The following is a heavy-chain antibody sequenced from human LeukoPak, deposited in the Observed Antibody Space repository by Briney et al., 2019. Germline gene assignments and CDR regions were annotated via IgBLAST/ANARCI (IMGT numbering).Heavy chain of an antibody. D-gene: IGHD4-17*01. V-gene: IGHV3-66*01. CDR2: IYSGGST. J-gene: IGHJ4*02. CDR3: VRGGYGSIDH. CDR1: GFTVSSNY. Sequence: GGSLRLSCAASGFTVSSNYMSWVRQAPGKGLEWVSVIYSGGSTYYADSVKGRFTISRDNAKNTLYLQMNSPRVEDTAVYYCVRGGYGSIDHWGQGTLVTVSS.